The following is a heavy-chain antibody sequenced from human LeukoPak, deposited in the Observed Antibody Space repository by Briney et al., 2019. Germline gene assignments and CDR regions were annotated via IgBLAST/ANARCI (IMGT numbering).Heavy chain of an antibody. V-gene: IGHV3-30-3*01. CDR1: GFTFSSYA. J-gene: IGHJ4*02. CDR3: ARGSKSGWYDY. D-gene: IGHD6-19*01. CDR2: ISYDGSNK. Sequence: GGSLRLSCAASGFTFSSYAMHWVRQAPGKGLEWVAVISYDGSNKYYADSVKGRFTISRDNSKNTLYLQMNSLRAEGTAVYYCARGSKSGWYDYWGQGTLVTVSS.